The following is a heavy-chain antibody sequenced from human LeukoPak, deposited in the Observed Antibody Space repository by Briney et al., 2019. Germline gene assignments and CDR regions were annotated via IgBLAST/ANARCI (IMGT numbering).Heavy chain of an antibody. Sequence: TGGSLRLSCAASGFTFSSYWMSWVRQAPGKGLEWVANIKQDGSEKYYVDSVKGRFTISRDNAKNSLYLQMNSLRAEDTAVYYCARDRVAARQWGCYYYMDVWGKGTTVTVSS. D-gene: IGHD6-6*01. CDR2: IKQDGSEK. CDR1: GFTFSSYW. V-gene: IGHV3-7*01. J-gene: IGHJ6*03. CDR3: ARDRVAARQWGCYYYMDV.